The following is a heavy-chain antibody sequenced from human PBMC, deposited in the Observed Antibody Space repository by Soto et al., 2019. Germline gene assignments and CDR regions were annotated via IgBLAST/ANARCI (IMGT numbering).Heavy chain of an antibody. CDR3: ARDAGSIAVAGRYGMDV. CDR2: INTNSGGT. J-gene: IGHJ6*02. Sequence: ASVKVSCKASGYTFTGYCMHWVRQAPGQGLEWMGWINTNSGGTNYAQKFQGWVTMTRDTSISTAYMELSRLRSDDTAVYYCARDAGSIAVAGRYGMDVWGQGTTVTVSS. V-gene: IGHV1-2*04. CDR1: GYTFTGYC. D-gene: IGHD6-19*01.